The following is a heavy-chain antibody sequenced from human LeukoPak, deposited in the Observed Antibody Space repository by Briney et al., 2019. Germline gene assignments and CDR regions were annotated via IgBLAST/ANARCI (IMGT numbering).Heavy chain of an antibody. Sequence: PGGSLRLSCAASGFIFTNYFMSWVRQAPGKGLEWVANIKQDGGQIYYLDSVKGRFTVSRDNAKNSLYLQMNSLRAEDTAVYYCARLGARQMLEYWGQGTLVTVSS. CDR1: GFIFTNYF. V-gene: IGHV3-7*01. J-gene: IGHJ4*02. CDR3: ARLGARQMLEY. CDR2: IKQDGGQI. D-gene: IGHD4-17*01.